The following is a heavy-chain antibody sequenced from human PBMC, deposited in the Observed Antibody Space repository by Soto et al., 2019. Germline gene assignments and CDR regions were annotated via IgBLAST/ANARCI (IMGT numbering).Heavy chain of an antibody. CDR3: ARQSYSSYYFDY. Sequence: GXSLRLSCAASGFTFSSYAMHWVVQAPGKGLEYVSAISSNGGSTYYANSVKGRFTISRDNSKNTLYLQMGSMRAEDMAVYYCARQSYSSYYFDYWGQGTLVTVSS. CDR2: ISSNGGST. J-gene: IGHJ4*02. V-gene: IGHV3-64*01. D-gene: IGHD6-13*01. CDR1: GFTFSSYA.